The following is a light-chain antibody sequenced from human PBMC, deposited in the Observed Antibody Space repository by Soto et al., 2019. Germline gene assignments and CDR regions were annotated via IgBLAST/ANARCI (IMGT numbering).Light chain of an antibody. CDR2: WAS. J-gene: IGKJ1*01. Sequence: DIVMTQSPDSLAVSLGERATINCKSSQRVLYSSNNKNYLAWYQQKPGQPPTLLIYWASTRESGVPDRFSGRGSGTDFTLTISSLQAEDVAVYYCHQYYTTPWTFGQGTKVEIK. V-gene: IGKV4-1*01. CDR1: QRVLYSSNNKNY. CDR3: HQYYTTPWT.